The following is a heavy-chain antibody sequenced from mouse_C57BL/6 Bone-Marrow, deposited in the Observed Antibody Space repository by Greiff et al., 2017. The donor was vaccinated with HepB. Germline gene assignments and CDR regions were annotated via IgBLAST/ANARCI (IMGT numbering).Heavy chain of an antibody. CDR3: ARHTPRWLLRTPGYFDV. CDR1: GFTFSSYG. D-gene: IGHD2-3*01. CDR2: ISSGGSYT. Sequence: EVQVVESGGDLVKPGGSLKLSCAASGFTFSSYGMSWVRQTPDKRLEWVATISSGGSYTYYPDSVKGRFTISRDNAKNTLYLQMSSLTSEDTAMYYCARHTPRWLLRTPGYFDVWGTGTTVTVSS. V-gene: IGHV5-6*01. J-gene: IGHJ1*03.